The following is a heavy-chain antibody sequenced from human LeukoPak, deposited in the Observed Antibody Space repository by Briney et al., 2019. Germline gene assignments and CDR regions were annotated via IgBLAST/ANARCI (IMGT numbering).Heavy chain of an antibody. J-gene: IGHJ4*02. CDR3: AGYGVYPY. CDR1: GFAVNTYD. Sequence: GGPLRLSCAASGFAVNTYDMHWVRQAPGEGPQWIAYFGISGTIYYADSVRGRFTISRDSAKNSLYLQMNGLRVDDTAIYYCAGYGVYPYWGQGTPVTVSS. CDR2: FGISGTI. V-gene: IGHV3-48*01. D-gene: IGHD5/OR15-5a*01.